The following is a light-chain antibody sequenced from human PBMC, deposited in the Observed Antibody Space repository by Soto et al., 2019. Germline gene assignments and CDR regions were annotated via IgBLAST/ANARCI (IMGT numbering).Light chain of an antibody. Sequence: QWTQSPSSLSASVGDRVSITCRAIQDIKTYLSWYQQKQGKAPKLHLSVTFPLQSGVPSRFNGSGSGTDFTLTISRLQPEDFATYYCKHLNNYPPFTFGPGNKVDLE. CDR2: VTF. CDR3: KHLNNYPPFT. J-gene: IGKJ3*01. CDR1: QDIKTY. V-gene: IGKV1-9*01.